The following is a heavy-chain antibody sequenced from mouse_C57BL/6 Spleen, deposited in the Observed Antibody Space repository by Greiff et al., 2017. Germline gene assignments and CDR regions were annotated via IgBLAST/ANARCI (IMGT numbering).Heavy chain of an antibody. D-gene: IGHD2-2*01. J-gene: IGHJ3*01. CDR2: IDPENGDT. CDR1: GFNIKDDY. Sequence: VQLKQSGAELVRPGASVKLSCTASGFNIKDDYMHWVKQRPEQGLEWIGWIDPENGDTEYASKFQGKATITADTSSNTAYLQLSSLTSEDTAVXYCAAAGVTRFAYWGQGTLVTVSA. CDR3: AAAGVTRFAY. V-gene: IGHV14-4*01.